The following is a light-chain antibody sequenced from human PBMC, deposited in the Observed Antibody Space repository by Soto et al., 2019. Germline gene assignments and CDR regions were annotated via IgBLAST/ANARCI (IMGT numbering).Light chain of an antibody. Sequence: QSVLTQPASVSGSPGQSITISCTGTSSDIGSYNFVSWYQQHPGKAPKLMIYEGSKRPSGVSNRFSGSKSGNTASLTISGLQAEDEADYHCCSYAGSGTRVVFGGGTKLTVL. CDR3: CSYAGSGTRVV. J-gene: IGLJ2*01. CDR1: SSDIGSYNF. V-gene: IGLV2-23*01. CDR2: EGS.